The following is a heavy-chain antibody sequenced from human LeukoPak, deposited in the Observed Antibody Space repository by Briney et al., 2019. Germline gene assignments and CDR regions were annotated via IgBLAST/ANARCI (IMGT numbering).Heavy chain of an antibody. Sequence: ASVKVSCKASGYTFTSYYMHWLRQAPGQGLEWMGIINPSGGSTSYAQKFQGRVTMTRDTSTSTVYMELSSLRSEDTAVYYCARDLGVLRWNQGFHYWGQGTLVTVSS. J-gene: IGHJ4*02. CDR2: INPSGGST. D-gene: IGHD4-23*01. CDR1: GYTFTSYY. CDR3: ARDLGVLRWNQGFHY. V-gene: IGHV1-46*01.